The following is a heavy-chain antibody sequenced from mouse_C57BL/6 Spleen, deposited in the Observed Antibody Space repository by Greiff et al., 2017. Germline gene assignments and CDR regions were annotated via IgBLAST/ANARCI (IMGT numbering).Heavy chain of an antibody. CDR1: GYTFTDYE. Sequence: QVQLQQSGAELVRPGASVTLSCKASGYTFTDYEMHWVKQTPVHGLEWIGAIDPETGGTAYNQKFKGKAILTADKSSSTAYMELRGLTSEDSAVDYCTRWVLRYWGQGTTLTVSS. V-gene: IGHV1-15*01. J-gene: IGHJ2*01. CDR3: TRWVLRY. D-gene: IGHD1-1*01. CDR2: IDPETGGT.